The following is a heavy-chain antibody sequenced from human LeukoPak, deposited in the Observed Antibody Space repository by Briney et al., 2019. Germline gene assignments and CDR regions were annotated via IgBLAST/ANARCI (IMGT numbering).Heavy chain of an antibody. V-gene: IGHV1-46*01. CDR1: GYTFTNYY. CDR2: ITPSGGST. CDR3: ARDNSVGDYAWWFDP. J-gene: IGHJ5*02. D-gene: IGHD1-26*01. Sequence: ASVKVSCKASGYTFTNYYMHWVRQAPGQGLEWLGLITPSGGSTWYAQKFQGRVTMTRDMSTSTDYMELSSLRSEDTAVYYCARDNSVGDYAWWFDPWGQGTLVTVSS.